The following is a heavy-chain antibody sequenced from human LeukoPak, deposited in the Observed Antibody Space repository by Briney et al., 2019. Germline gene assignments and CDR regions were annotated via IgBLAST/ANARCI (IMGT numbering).Heavy chain of an antibody. J-gene: IGHJ4*02. CDR1: GGSVSSYY. Sequence: SETLSLTCSVSGGSVSSYYWHWIRQPPGEGLEWIGSFYHSGGTHYNPSLKSPVTVSLDTSRNQFSLKLTSVTAADTAVYYCARGKGTGLYWGGLFEYWGQGTPVTVSS. CDR3: ARGKGTGLYWGGLFEY. V-gene: IGHV4-59*02. D-gene: IGHD2-8*02. CDR2: FYHSGGT.